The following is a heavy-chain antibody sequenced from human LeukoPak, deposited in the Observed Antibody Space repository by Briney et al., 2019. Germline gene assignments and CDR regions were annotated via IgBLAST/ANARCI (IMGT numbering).Heavy chain of an antibody. Sequence: SETLSLTCTVSGGSISSYYWSWIRQPPGKGLGWTGYMYYSGSTNYNPSLKSRVTISVDTSKNEFSLKLSSVTAADTAVYYCARGRYFDRLSGYWYFDLWGRGTLVTVSS. CDR1: GGSISSYY. V-gene: IGHV4-59*01. J-gene: IGHJ2*01. CDR2: MYYSGST. CDR3: ARGRYFDRLSGYWYFDL. D-gene: IGHD3-9*01.